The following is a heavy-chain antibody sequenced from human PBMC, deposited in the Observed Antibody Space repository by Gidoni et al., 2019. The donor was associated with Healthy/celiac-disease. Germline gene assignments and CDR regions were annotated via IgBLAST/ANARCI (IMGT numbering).Heavy chain of an antibody. D-gene: IGHD1-26*01. CDR3: ARHPSWYSGSYNYNNFDY. CDR2: SYYSGST. J-gene: IGHJ4*02. CDR1: GGSISSSSYY. V-gene: IGHV4-39*01. Sequence: QLQLQESGQGLVKPSETLSLTCTVSGGSISSSSYYWGWIRQPPGKGLEWIGSSYYSGSTYYNPSLKSRVTISVATSKNQFSLKLSSVTAADTAVYYCARHPSWYSGSYNYNNFDYWGQGTLVTVSS.